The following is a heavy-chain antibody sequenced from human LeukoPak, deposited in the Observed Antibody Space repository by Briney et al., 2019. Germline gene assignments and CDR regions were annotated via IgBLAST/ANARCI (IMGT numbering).Heavy chain of an antibody. J-gene: IGHJ6*03. CDR3: ARDSYGGNSFYYYYYMDV. D-gene: IGHD4-23*01. CDR2: ISSSGSTI. Sequence: GGSLRLSCAASGFTFSDYYMSWIRQAPGKGLEWVSYISSSGSTIYYADSVKGRFTTSRDNAKNSLYLQMNSLRAEDTAVYYCARDSYGGNSFYYYYYMDVWGKGTTVTVSS. V-gene: IGHV3-11*04. CDR1: GFTFSDYY.